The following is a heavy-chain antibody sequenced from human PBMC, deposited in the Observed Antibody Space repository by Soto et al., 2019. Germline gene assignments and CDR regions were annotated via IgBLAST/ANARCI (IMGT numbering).Heavy chain of an antibody. V-gene: IGHV3-7*02. CDR3: ARADNLYYYDSSGYYLQTYYFDY. J-gene: IGHJ4*02. CDR2: IKQDGSEK. Sequence: GGSLRLSCAASGFTFSSYWMSWVRQAPGKGLEWVANIKQDGSEKYYVDSVKGRFTISRDNAKNSLYLQMNSLRAEDTAVYYCARADNLYYYDSSGYYLQTYYFDYWGQGTLVTVSS. D-gene: IGHD3-22*01. CDR1: GFTFSSYW.